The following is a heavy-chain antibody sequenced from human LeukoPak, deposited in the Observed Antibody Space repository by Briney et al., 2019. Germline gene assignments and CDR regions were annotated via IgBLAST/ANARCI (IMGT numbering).Heavy chain of an antibody. Sequence: NPSETLSLTCTVSGGSISSYYWSWIRQPPGKGLEWIGYIYYSGSTNYNPSLKSRVTISVDTSKNQFSLKLSSVTAADTAVYYCARAETQYYDFWSGYHNWFDPWGQGTLVTVSS. CDR2: IYYSGST. J-gene: IGHJ5*02. CDR1: GGSISSYY. V-gene: IGHV4-59*01. CDR3: ARAETQYYDFWSGYHNWFDP. D-gene: IGHD3-3*01.